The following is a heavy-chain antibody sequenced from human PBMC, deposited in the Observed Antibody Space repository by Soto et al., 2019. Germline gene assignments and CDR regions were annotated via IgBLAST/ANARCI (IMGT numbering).Heavy chain of an antibody. Sequence: GGSLRLSCAVSGFIFSDSAIHWVRQAPGKGLEWVGRIRSKDNGYATGYAASVEGRFAISRDDSKNTAYLQMNSLKTEDTAIYYCNRRAGGDWGVYWGQGSLVTVSS. CDR3: NRRAGGDWGVY. D-gene: IGHD2-21*02. CDR1: GFIFSDSA. J-gene: IGHJ4*02. CDR2: IRSKDNGYAT. V-gene: IGHV3-73*01.